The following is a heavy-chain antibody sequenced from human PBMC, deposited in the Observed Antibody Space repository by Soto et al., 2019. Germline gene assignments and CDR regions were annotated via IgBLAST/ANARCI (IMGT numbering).Heavy chain of an antibody. CDR1: GLSLSTTGVG. J-gene: IGHJ6*02. Sequence: QITLKESGPTLVKPTQNLTLTCTFSGLSLSTTGVGVGWLRQPPGKALEWLALIYWDDDKRYSPSLKSRLTNTKDTSKTQVALTMTNMDPVDTATYYCVQSRCGGDCLQSYSSHTYYGVDDWGQGTKVTVSS. V-gene: IGHV2-5*02. D-gene: IGHD2-21*02. CDR3: VQSRCGGDCLQSYSSHTYYGVDD. CDR2: IYWDDDK.